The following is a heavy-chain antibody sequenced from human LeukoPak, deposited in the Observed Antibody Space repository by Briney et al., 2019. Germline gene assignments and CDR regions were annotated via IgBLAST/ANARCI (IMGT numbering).Heavy chain of an antibody. CDR3: ARDPGYGSGSYFGRTGDYYYGMEV. Sequence: ASVKVSCKASGYTFTSYGISWVRQAPGQGLEWMGWISAYNGNTNYAQKLQGRVTMTTDTSTSTAYMELRSLRSDDAAVYYCARDPGYGSGSYFGRTGDYYYGMEVCGKGTTVTVSS. V-gene: IGHV1-18*04. CDR1: GYTFTSYG. J-gene: IGHJ6*04. D-gene: IGHD3-10*01. CDR2: ISAYNGNT.